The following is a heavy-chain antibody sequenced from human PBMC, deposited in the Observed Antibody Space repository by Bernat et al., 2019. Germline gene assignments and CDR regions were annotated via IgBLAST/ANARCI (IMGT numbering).Heavy chain of an antibody. CDR2: ITHSGSA. CDR1: GGSFSGYY. V-gene: IGHV4-34*01. D-gene: IGHD2-15*01. CDR3: VRGGYCSGGNCYGNYYYMDV. J-gene: IGHJ6*03. Sequence: QVQLQQWGAGLLKPSETLSLTCAVYGGSFSGYYWSWIRQPPGKGLEWIGEITHSGSANYNPSLKSRVTISEDTSKKQFSLKLRSVTAADTAVYYCVRGGYCSGGNCYGNYYYMDVWGKGTTVTVSS.